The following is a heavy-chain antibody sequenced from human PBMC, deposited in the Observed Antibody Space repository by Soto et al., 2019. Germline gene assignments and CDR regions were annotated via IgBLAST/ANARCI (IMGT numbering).Heavy chain of an antibody. D-gene: IGHD3-22*01. Sequence: QVHLVQSGGEVKNPGASVKVSCKASGYTFTTTYITWVRQAPGQGLEWLGWISAYNGKTKYARNFGGGETMTRDAATRTAYMGPGSRDYDETAVYYCGRVPAYYDSGRYGARIDYWGQGTLVTVAS. CDR1: GYTFTTTY. CDR2: ISAYNGKT. CDR3: GRVPAYYDSGRYGARIDY. J-gene: IGHJ4*02. V-gene: IGHV1-18*01.